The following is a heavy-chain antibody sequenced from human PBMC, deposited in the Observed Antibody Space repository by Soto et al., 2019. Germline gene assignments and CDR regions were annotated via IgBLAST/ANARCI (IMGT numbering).Heavy chain of an antibody. CDR1: GFTFSSYW. V-gene: IGHV3-7*01. J-gene: IGHJ6*02. CDR3: ARIASAGRGWDV. Sequence: EVQLVESGGGLVQPGGSLRLSCAASGFTFSSYWMSWVRQAPVKGLEWVGNIKQDGSEKNYVDFVKGRFTISRDNAKNALYLQMNSLRAEDAAVNYCARIASAGRGWDVWGQGTTVAVSS. D-gene: IGHD6-13*01. CDR2: IKQDGSEK.